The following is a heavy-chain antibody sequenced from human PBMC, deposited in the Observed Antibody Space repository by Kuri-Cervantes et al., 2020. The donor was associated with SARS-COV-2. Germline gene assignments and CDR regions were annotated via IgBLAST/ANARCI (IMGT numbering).Heavy chain of an antibody. CDR3: ARFVTGYSSGWYEGGYFDY. CDR2: ISSSSGYI. CDR1: GFTFSSYG. V-gene: IGHV3-21*01. Sequence: LSLTCAASGFTFSSYGMHWVRQAPGKGLEWVSSISSSSGYIFYADSVKGRFTISRDNAKNSLYLQMNSLRAEDTAVYYCARFVTGYSSGWYEGGYFDYWGQGTLVTVSS. D-gene: IGHD6-19*01. J-gene: IGHJ4*02.